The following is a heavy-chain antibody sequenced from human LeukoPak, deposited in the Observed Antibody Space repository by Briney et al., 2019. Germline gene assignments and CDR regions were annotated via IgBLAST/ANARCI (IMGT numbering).Heavy chain of an antibody. CDR2: IYYSGST. D-gene: IGHD6-19*01. J-gene: IGHJ4*02. V-gene: IGHV4-61*08. CDR3: ARVVAGLYYFDY. Sequence: SQTLSLTCAVSGGSISSGDYYWSWIRQPPGKGLEWIGHIYYSGSTNYNPSLKSRVSISVDTSKNQFSLKLSSMTAADTAVYYCARVVAGLYYFDYWGQGTLVTVSS. CDR1: GGSISSGDYY.